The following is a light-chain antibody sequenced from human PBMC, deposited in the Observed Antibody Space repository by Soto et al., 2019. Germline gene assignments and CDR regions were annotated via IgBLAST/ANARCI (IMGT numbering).Light chain of an antibody. CDR3: QHYEGSPRT. CDR1: QAVNNDY. CDR2: GVF. V-gene: IGKV3-20*01. J-gene: IGKJ2*01. Sequence: ETVLTQSPGTVSLSPGERATLSCTTSQAVNNDYLAWYQQKPGQAPGLLIYGVFNRATSIPDRFSGSGSGTYFTLTISGLEPEDSAIYYCQHYEGSPRTFCQGTNVEI.